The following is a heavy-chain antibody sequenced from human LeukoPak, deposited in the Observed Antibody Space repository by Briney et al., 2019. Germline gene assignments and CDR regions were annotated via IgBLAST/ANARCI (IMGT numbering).Heavy chain of an antibody. J-gene: IGHJ4*02. Sequence: GGSLRLSCAASGFTFDDYAMHWVRQAPGKGLEWVSGINWNSGSIGYADSVKGRFTISRDNAKNSLYLQMNSLRAEDTALYYCTKAYCSSRSCLADSWGQGTLVTVSS. CDR3: TKAYCSSRSCLADS. D-gene: IGHD2-15*01. V-gene: IGHV3-9*01. CDR2: INWNSGSI. CDR1: GFTFDDYA.